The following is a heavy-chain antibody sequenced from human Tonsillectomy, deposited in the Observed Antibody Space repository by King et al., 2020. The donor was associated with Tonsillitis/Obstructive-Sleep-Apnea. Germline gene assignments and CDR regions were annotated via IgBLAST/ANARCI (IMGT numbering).Heavy chain of an antibody. Sequence: VQLVESGGGLIQPGVSLRLSCAASGFTVSSNYMRFVRQAPVKGLVWVSVIYRCGSTYYADSVKGRFTISRDNSKNTLYLQMNSLRAEDTAVYYCASSQRPDYYYYMDVWGKGTTVTVSS. CDR2: IYRCGST. V-gene: IGHV3-53*01. J-gene: IGHJ6*03. D-gene: IGHD2-2*01. CDR1: GFTVSSNY. CDR3: ASSQRPDYYYYMDV.